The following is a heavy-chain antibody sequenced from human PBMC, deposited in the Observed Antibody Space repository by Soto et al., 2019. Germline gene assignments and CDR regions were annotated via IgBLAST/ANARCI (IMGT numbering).Heavy chain of an antibody. CDR3: ARTAYDFWSGYHDY. CDR1: GGSISSGDYY. CDR2: IYYSGST. Sequence: TLSLTCTVSGGSISSGDYYWSWIRQPPGKGLEWIGYIYYSGSTYYNPSLKSRVTISVDTSKNQFSLKLSSVTAADTAVYYCARTAYDFWSGYHDYWGQGTLVTVSS. J-gene: IGHJ4*02. D-gene: IGHD3-3*01. V-gene: IGHV4-30-4*01.